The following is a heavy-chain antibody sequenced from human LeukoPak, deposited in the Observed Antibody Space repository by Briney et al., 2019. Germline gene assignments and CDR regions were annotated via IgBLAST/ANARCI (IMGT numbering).Heavy chain of an antibody. Sequence: PSETLSLTCTVSGGSISDTGYYWGWIRQPPGKGLEWIGSIYYSGSTYYNPSLKSRVTISVDTSKNQFSLKVSSVTAADTAVYYCARDPRTWNDGRYYFDYWGQGTLVSVSS. D-gene: IGHD1-1*01. V-gene: IGHV4-39*07. CDR1: GGSISDTGYY. CDR2: IYYSGST. CDR3: ARDPRTWNDGRYYFDY. J-gene: IGHJ4*02.